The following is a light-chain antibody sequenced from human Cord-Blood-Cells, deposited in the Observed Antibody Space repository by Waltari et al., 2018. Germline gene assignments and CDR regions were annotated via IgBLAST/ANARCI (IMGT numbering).Light chain of an antibody. CDR2: AAS. J-gene: IGKJ3*01. V-gene: IGKV1-27*01. CDR1: QGISTY. Sequence: DIQMTQSPSSLSASVVDRVTITCRASQGISTYLAWYQQKPGKVPKLLIYAASTLQSGVPSRFSGSGSGTDFTLTISSLQPEDVATYYCQKYNSAPIFTFGPGTKVDIK. CDR3: QKYNSAPIFT.